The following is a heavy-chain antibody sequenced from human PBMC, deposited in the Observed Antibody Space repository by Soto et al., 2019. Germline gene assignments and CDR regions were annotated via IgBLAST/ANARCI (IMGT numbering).Heavy chain of an antibody. V-gene: IGHV3-9*01. CDR3: AKDMTLALGGLGMDV. J-gene: IGHJ6*02. Sequence: HPGGSLRLSCAASGFTFDDYAMHWVRQAPGKGLEWVSGISWNSGSIGYADSVKGRFTISRDNAKNSLYLQMNSLRAEDTALYYCAKDMTLALGGLGMDVWGQGTTVTVSS. D-gene: IGHD3-16*01. CDR2: ISWNSGSI. CDR1: GFTFDDYA.